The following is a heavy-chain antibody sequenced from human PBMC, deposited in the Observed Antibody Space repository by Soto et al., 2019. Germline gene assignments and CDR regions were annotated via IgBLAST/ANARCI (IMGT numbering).Heavy chain of an antibody. D-gene: IGHD3-3*01. Sequence: QVQLVQSGAEAKKPGASVKVSCKASGYTFTGYYMHRVRQAPGQGLEWMGWINPNSGGTNYAQKFQGWVTMTRDTSISTAYMELSRLRSDDTAVYYCARGDYDFWSGTYYYYGMDVWGQGTTVTVSS. CDR1: GYTFTGYY. CDR3: ARGDYDFWSGTYYYYGMDV. J-gene: IGHJ6*02. CDR2: INPNSGGT. V-gene: IGHV1-2*04.